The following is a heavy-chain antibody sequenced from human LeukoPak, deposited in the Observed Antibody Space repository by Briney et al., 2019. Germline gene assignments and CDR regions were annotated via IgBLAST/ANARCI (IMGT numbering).Heavy chain of an antibody. CDR1: GFTFDDYA. CDR3: AKDIGGSYYQFWFDP. J-gene: IGHJ5*02. Sequence: GGSLRLSCAASGFTFDDYAMHWVRQAPGKGLEWVSGISWNSGSIGYADSVKGRFTISRDNAKNSLYLQMNSLRAEDTALYYCAKDIGGSYYQFWFDPWGQGTLVTVPS. D-gene: IGHD1-26*01. V-gene: IGHV3-9*01. CDR2: ISWNSGSI.